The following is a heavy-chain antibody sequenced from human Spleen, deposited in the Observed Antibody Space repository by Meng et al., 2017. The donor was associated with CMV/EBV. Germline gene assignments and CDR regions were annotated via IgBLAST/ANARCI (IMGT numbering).Heavy chain of an antibody. CDR2: IYYRGST. CDR3: ARVFGRDYPDS. V-gene: IGHV4-30-4*08. Sequence: TRSVTWGVSGGSVSSGDYCWSWIRQPPGKGLEWIGHIYYRGSTYYNPSLKSRLTISVDTSKNQFSLELSSVTAADTAVYYCARVFGRDYPDSWGRGTLVTVSS. D-gene: IGHD3-16*01. CDR1: GGSVSSGDYC. J-gene: IGHJ4*02.